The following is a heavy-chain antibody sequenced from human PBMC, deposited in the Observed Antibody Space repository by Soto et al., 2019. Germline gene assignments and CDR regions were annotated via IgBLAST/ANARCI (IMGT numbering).Heavy chain of an antibody. CDR2: FYYSGSP. Sequence: QVQLQESGPGLVKPSETLSLTCTVSGDSIRSSSHYWAWNRQPPGKGLEWIGGFYYSGSPYYNPSLKSRVTMSVDTSNTQFSLNLNSVTAADTAVYYCYINGYWGQGTLVTVSS. CDR1: GDSIRSSSHY. J-gene: IGHJ4*02. V-gene: IGHV4-39*01. CDR3: YINGY. D-gene: IGHD2-8*01.